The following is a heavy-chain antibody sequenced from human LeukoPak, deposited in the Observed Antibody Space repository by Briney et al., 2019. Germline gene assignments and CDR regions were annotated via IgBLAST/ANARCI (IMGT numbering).Heavy chain of an antibody. CDR1: GFTLSSHS. D-gene: IGHD6-13*01. CDR3: ARDMAAAGPSNFDY. J-gene: IGHJ4*02. V-gene: IGHV3-21*04. CDR2: ISSSSIYI. Sequence: PGGSLRLSCVVSGFTLSSHSMNWVRQAPGKGLEWVSCISSSSIYIYYTDSVKGRFTISRDNAKNSLYLQMNSLRSEDTAVYYCARDMAAAGPSNFDYWGQGTLVTVSS.